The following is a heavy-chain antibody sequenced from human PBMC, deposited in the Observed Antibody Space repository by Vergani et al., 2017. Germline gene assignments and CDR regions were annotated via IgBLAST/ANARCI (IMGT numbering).Heavy chain of an antibody. J-gene: IGHJ3*02. CDR1: SFSVSSHY. CDR3: ARGMTTETTDLDGFDI. Sequence: LVESGGGLVQPGGSLRLSCAASSFSVSSHYMTWVRQAPGKGLEWVSTINIGGRTSYADSVNGRLTLTRDDSKNTLHLQMNSLRPEDTAVYYCARGMTTETTDLDGFDIWGQGTMVSVSS. D-gene: IGHD4-17*01. V-gene: IGHV3-66*02. CDR2: INIGGRT.